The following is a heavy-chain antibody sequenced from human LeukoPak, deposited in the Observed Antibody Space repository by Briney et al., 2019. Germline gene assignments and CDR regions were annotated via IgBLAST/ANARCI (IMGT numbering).Heavy chain of an antibody. D-gene: IGHD6-6*01. J-gene: IGHJ4*02. CDR3: AKDIAARFYFDY. CDR1: GFTFSSYA. V-gene: IGHV3-23*01. CDR2: ISGSGGST. Sequence: GSLRLSCAASGFTFSSYAMSWVRQAPGKGLEWVSAISGSGGSTYYADSVKGRFTISRDNSKNTLFLQMNSLRAEDTAVYYCAKDIAARFYFDYWGQGTLVTVSS.